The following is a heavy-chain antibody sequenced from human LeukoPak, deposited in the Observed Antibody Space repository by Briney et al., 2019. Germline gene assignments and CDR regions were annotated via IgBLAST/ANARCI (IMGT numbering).Heavy chain of an antibody. CDR3: ARIKRIMKPGTVSLDS. D-gene: IGHD4-17*01. Sequence: ASVKVSCKASGYTFSSYDINWVRQAAGQGLEWMGWMNPNSGHAGYTQKFQGRVTMTSDNAISTVYMEISSLRSDDAAVYYCARIKRIMKPGTVSLDSWGQGTLVTVSS. V-gene: IGHV1-8*01. J-gene: IGHJ4*02. CDR2: MNPNSGHA. CDR1: GYTFSSYD.